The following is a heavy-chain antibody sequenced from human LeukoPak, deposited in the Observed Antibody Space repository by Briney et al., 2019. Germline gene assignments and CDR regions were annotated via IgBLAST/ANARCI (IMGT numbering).Heavy chain of an antibody. CDR1: GGSFSGYY. CDR2: INHSGST. V-gene: IGHV4-34*01. Sequence: SETLSLTCAVYGGSFSGYYWSWIRQPPGKGLEWIGEINHSGSTNYNPSLKSRVTISVDTSKNQFSLKLSSVTAADTAVYYCARGFSGSYGYWGQGTLVTVSS. D-gene: IGHD1-26*01. J-gene: IGHJ4*02. CDR3: ARGFSGSYGY.